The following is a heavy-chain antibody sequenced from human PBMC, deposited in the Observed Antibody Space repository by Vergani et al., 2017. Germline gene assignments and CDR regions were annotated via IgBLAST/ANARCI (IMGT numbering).Heavy chain of an antibody. CDR2: ISYDGSNK. D-gene: IGHD6-13*01. CDR1: GFTFSSYG. V-gene: IGHV3-30*18. Sequence: QVQLVESGGGVVQPGRSLRLSCAASGFTFSSYGMHWVRQAPGKGLEWVAVISYDGSNKYYADSVKGRLTISRDNSKNTLYLQMNSLSAEDTAVYYCAKEEWGIAAAGATPGFYMDVWGKGTTVTVSS. J-gene: IGHJ6*03. CDR3: AKEEWGIAAAGATPGFYMDV.